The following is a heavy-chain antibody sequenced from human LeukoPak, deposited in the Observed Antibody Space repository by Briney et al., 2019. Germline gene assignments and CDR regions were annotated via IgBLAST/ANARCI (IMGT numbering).Heavy chain of an antibody. J-gene: IGHJ2*01. CDR2: IYHSGST. CDR3: ATRYSSSWYGDWYFDL. CDR1: GGSISSGGYS. Sequence: PSQTLSLTCAVSGGSISSGGYSWSWIRQPPGKGLEWIGYIYHSGSTYYNPSLKSRVTISVDTSKNQFSLKLSSVTAADTAVYYCATRYSSSWYGDWYFDLWGRGTLVTVSS. V-gene: IGHV4-30-2*02. D-gene: IGHD6-13*01.